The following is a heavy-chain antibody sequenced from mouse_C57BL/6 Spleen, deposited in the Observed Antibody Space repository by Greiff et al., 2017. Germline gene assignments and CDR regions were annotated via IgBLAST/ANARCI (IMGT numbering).Heavy chain of an antibody. D-gene: IGHD1-1*01. CDR1: GYAFSSSW. V-gene: IGHV1-82*01. CDR2: IYPGDGDT. J-gene: IGHJ4*01. CDR3: ARSRGSSRAMDY. Sequence: QVQLQQSGPELVKPGASVKISCKASGYAFSSSWMNWVKQRPGKGLEWIGRIYPGDGDTNYNGKFKGKATLTADKSSSTAYMQLSSLTSEDSAVYFCARSRGSSRAMDYWGQGTSVTVSS.